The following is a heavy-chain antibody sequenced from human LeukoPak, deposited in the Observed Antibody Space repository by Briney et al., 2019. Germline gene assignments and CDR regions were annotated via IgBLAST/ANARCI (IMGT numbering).Heavy chain of an antibody. D-gene: IGHD3-3*01. Sequence: ASVKVSCKASGYTFTGYYMHWVRQAPGQGLEWMGRINPNSGGTNYAQKFQGRVTMTRDTSISTAYMELSRLRSDDTAVYYCAREGYYDFWSGYSGYYYYGMDVWGQGTTVTVPS. CDR3: AREGYYDFWSGYSGYYYYGMDV. V-gene: IGHV1-2*06. CDR1: GYTFTGYY. CDR2: INPNSGGT. J-gene: IGHJ6*02.